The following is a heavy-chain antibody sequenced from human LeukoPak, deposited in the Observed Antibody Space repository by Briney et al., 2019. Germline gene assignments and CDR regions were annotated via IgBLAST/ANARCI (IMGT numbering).Heavy chain of an antibody. J-gene: IGHJ6*02. CDR2: INSDGSST. CDR1: GFTFSSYR. V-gene: IGHV3-74*01. CDR3: ARGPGYYDFWSGNYYYYGMDV. Sequence: GGSLRLSCAASGFTFSSYRMHWVRQAPGKGLVWVSRINSDGSSTSYADSVKGRFTISRDNAKNTLYLQMNSLRAEDTAVYYCARGPGYYDFWSGNYYYYGMDVWGQGTTVTVSS. D-gene: IGHD3-3*01.